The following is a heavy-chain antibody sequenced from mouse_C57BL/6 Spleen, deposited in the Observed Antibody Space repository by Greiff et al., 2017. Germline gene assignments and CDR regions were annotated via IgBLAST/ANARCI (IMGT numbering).Heavy chain of an antibody. CDR2: IYPGDGDT. D-gene: IGHD1-1*01. CDR1: GYAFSSSW. J-gene: IGHJ2*01. CDR3: ARSVITTVAYYFDY. V-gene: IGHV1-82*01. Sequence: VHLVESGPELVKPGASVKLSCKASGYAFSSSWMNWVKQRPGKGLEWIGRIYPGDGDTNYNGKFKGKATLTADKSSSTAYLQLSSLTSEDAAVYFCARSVITTVAYYFDYWGQGTTLTGSS.